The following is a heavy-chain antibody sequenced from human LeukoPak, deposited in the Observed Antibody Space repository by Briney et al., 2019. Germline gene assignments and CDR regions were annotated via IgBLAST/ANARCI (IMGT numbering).Heavy chain of an antibody. J-gene: IGHJ5*02. Sequence: SETLSLTCIVSGGSIIRSNYYWGWIRQPPGKGLEWIGSIYYSGSTYHNPSLKSRVAISVDTSKSQFSLKLSSVTAADTAVYYCARGDYDFWSGPYWFDPWGQGTLVTVSS. CDR3: ARGDYDFWSGPYWFDP. V-gene: IGHV4-39*07. CDR1: GGSIIRSNYY. D-gene: IGHD3-3*01. CDR2: IYYSGST.